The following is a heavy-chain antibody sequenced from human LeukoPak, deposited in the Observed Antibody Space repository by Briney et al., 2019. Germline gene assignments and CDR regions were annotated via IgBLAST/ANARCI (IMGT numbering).Heavy chain of an antibody. J-gene: IGHJ4*02. D-gene: IGHD3-9*01. Sequence: GGSLRLFCGASGFTFSSYAMRGVRQAPGKELEGVSAISGSGGSTYYAGSVKARFTTSRDNSKNTLSLQMNSLRAEDTAVYYCAKVAYYDILTGGARLYYLDYWGQGTLVTVSS. CDR3: AKVAYYDILTGGARLYYLDY. CDR1: GFTFSSYA. V-gene: IGHV3-23*01. CDR2: ISGSGGST.